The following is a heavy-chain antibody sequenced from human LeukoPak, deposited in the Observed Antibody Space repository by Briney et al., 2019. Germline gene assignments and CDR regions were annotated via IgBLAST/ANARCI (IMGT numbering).Heavy chain of an antibody. CDR2: IYHSGST. D-gene: IGHD2-8*01. J-gene: IGHJ5*02. CDR3: ARDSLYCTNGVCYRWFDP. V-gene: IGHV4-30-2*05. Sequence: PSQTLSLTCAVSGGSISSGGYSWSWIRQPPGKGLEWIGYIYHSGSTYYNPSLKSRVTISVDTSKNQFSLKLSSVTAADTAVYYCARDSLYCTNGVCYRWFDPWGQGTLVTVSS. CDR1: GGSISSGGYS.